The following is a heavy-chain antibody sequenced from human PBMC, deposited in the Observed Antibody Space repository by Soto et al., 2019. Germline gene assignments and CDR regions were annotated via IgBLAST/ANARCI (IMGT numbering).Heavy chain of an antibody. D-gene: IGHD5-12*01. CDR2: IYYSGST. CDR1: GGSISSYY. CDR3: ARGMARIIDAFDI. J-gene: IGHJ3*02. Sequence: QVQLQESGPGLVKPSETLSLTCTVSGGSISSYYWSWIRQAPGKGLEWIGCIYYSGSTNYNPSLKSRVTISVDTSKNQFSLKLSSVTAADTAVYYCARGMARIIDAFDIWGQGTMVTVSS. V-gene: IGHV4-59*01.